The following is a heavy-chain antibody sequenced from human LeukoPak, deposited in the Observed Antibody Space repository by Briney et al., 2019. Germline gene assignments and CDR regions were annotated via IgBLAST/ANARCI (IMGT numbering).Heavy chain of an antibody. CDR1: GGSISSYY. CDR2: IYYSGST. J-gene: IGHJ4*02. V-gene: IGHV4-59*08. D-gene: IGHD6-19*01. CDR3: ARTYNSGSQVLAY. Sequence: KSSETLSLTCTVSGGSISSYYWSWIRQPPGKGLEWIGYIYYSGSTNYNPSLKSRVTISVDTSKNQFSLKLSSVTAADTAVYYCARTYNSGSQVLAYWGQGTLVTVSS.